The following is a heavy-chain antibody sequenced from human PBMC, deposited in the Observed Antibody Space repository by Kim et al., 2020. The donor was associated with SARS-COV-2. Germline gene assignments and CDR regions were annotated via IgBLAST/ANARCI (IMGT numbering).Heavy chain of an antibody. V-gene: IGHV3-23*01. D-gene: IGHD2-15*01. Sequence: GGSLRLSCAASGFTFSNYAMSWVRQAPGKGLEWVSTISGGGGSTFYAGSVKGRFTISRENSKNVLSLQMDGLRADDTAVYYCAKWTTITVYSATNYWGQGTLVTVS. CDR2: ISGGGGST. J-gene: IGHJ4*02. CDR1: GFTFSNYA. CDR3: AKWTTITVYSATNY.